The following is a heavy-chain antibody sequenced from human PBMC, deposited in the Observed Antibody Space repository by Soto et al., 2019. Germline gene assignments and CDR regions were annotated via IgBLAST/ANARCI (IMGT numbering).Heavy chain of an antibody. CDR2: IYHSGST. J-gene: IGHJ3*02. Sequence: ASETLSLTCAVSGGSISRGGYSWSWIRQPPGKGLGWIGYIYHSGSTYYNPSLKSRVTISVDRSKNQFSLKLSSVTAADTAVYYCARVYYDSSGRDAFDIWGQGTMVTVSS. D-gene: IGHD3-22*01. V-gene: IGHV4-30-2*01. CDR3: ARVYYDSSGRDAFDI. CDR1: GGSISRGGYS.